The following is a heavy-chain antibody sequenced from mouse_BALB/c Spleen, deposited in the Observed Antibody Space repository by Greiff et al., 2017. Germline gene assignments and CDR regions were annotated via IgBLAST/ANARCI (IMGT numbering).Heavy chain of an antibody. J-gene: IGHJ4*01. Sequence: EVQLQQSGPELVKPGASVKISCKASGYSFTGYYMHWVKQSHVKSLEWIGRINPYNGATSYNQNFKDKASLTVDKSSSTAYMELHSLTSEDSAVYYCARRGTGYYAMDYWGQGTSVTVSS. D-gene: IGHD4-1*01. V-gene: IGHV1-31*01. CDR1: GYSFTGYY. CDR2: INPYNGAT. CDR3: ARRGTGYYAMDY.